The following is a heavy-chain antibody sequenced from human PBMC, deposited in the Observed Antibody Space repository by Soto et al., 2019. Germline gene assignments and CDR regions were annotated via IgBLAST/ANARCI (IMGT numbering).Heavy chain of an antibody. CDR1: GGSFSGYY. CDR2: INHSGST. V-gene: IGHV4-34*01. D-gene: IGHD5-12*01. CDR3: AGPGGYDYFDY. J-gene: IGHJ4*02. Sequence: SETLSLTCAVYGGSFSGYYWSWIRQPPGKGLEWIGEINHSGSTNYNPSLKSRVTISVDTSKNQFSLKLSSVTAADTAVYYCAGPGGYDYFDYWGQGTLVTVSS.